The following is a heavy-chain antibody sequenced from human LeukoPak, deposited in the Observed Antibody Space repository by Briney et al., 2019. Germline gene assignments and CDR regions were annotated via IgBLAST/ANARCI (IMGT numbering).Heavy chain of an antibody. CDR3: ARERDGRFFDY. D-gene: IGHD5-24*01. CDR2: INQDGSEK. V-gene: IGHV3-7*01. Sequence: GGSLRLSCAVSGLTFRSFWMSWVRQAPGKGLEWVANINQDGSEKYFVDSVKGRFTISRDNSKNSLHLQMNTLRAEDTALYYCARERDGRFFDYWGQGALVTVSS. CDR1: GLTFRSFW. J-gene: IGHJ4*02.